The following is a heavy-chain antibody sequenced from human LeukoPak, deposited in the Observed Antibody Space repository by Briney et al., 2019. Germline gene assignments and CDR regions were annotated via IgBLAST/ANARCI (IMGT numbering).Heavy chain of an antibody. J-gene: IGHJ4*02. CDR3: ARHPGYCSGGSCYGEFDY. D-gene: IGHD2-15*01. CDR1: GGSISSYY. CDR2: IYTSGST. Sequence: LSETLSLTCTVSGGSISSYYWSWIRQPPGKGLEWIGYIYTSGSTNYNPSLKSRVTISVDTSKNQFSLKLSSVTAADTAVYYCARHPGYCSGGSCYGEFDYWGQGTLVTVSS. V-gene: IGHV4-4*09.